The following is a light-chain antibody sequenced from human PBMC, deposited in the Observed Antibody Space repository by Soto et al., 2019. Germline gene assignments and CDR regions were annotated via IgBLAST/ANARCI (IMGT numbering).Light chain of an antibody. CDR1: QTISSW. V-gene: IGKV1-5*03. J-gene: IGKJ1*01. CDR2: KAS. CDR3: QQYNVYWT. Sequence: DIQMNQSPSTLSGSVGDRVTITCRASQTISSWLAWYQQKPGKAPKLLIYKASTLKSGVPSRFSGSGSGTEFTLTISSLQPDDFATYYCQQYNVYWTFGQGTKVDVK.